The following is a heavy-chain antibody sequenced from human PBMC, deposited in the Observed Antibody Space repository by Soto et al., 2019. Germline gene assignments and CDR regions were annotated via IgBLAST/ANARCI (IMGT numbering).Heavy chain of an antibody. D-gene: IGHD1-26*01. Sequence: EVQLVESGEGLVQPGGSLRLSCAASGFSFSSYAMHWVRQAPGKGLEHVSGISGNGGSTYYVDSVKGRFTISRVNSKNTLYLQMGSLRAEDMAVYYCARDQEGAFDYWGQGTLVTVSS. V-gene: IGHV3-64*02. CDR3: ARDQEGAFDY. J-gene: IGHJ4*02. CDR1: GFSFSSYA. CDR2: ISGNGGST.